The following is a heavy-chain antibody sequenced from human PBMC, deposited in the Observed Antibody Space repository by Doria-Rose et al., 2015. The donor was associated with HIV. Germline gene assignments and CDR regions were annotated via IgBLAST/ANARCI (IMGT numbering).Heavy chain of an antibody. CDR1: GASISSSSYY. Sequence: QVQLQESGPGLVKPSETLSLTCTVSGASISSSSYYWGWIRQPPGKGLEWLGSISNTGSIYYNPSLKSRLTISVDTSKNQFSLKLSSGTAADTAIYYCVRAPDWSTFIVVARDAFDVWGQGTMVTVSS. V-gene: IGHV4-39*07. CDR2: ISNTGSI. CDR3: VRAPDWSTFIVVARDAFDV. J-gene: IGHJ3*01. D-gene: IGHD3-22*01.